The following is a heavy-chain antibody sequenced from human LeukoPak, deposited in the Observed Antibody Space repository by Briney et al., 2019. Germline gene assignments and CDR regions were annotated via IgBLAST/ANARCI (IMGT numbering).Heavy chain of an antibody. CDR2: ISAYNGNT. CDR3: ARVIPLDYYGSGSYIDY. Sequence: ASVKVSCKASGYTFTSYGISWVRQAPGQGLEWMGWISAYNGNTNYAQKLQGRVTMTTDTSTSTAYMELRSLRSDDTAVYYCARVIPLDYYGSGSYIDYWGQGTLVTVSS. V-gene: IGHV1-18*01. D-gene: IGHD3-10*01. J-gene: IGHJ4*02. CDR1: GYTFTSYG.